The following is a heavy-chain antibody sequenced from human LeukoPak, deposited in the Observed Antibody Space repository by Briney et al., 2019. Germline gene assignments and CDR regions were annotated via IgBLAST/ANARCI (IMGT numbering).Heavy chain of an antibody. V-gene: IGHV5-51*01. D-gene: IGHD3-22*01. CDR2: IYPGDSDT. J-gene: IGHJ4*02. CDR3: ARFYAGDSSGYYYLDY. Sequence: GGSLQISGKGSGYSFTSYWSGGVRRLPGKGLGGMGIIYPGDSDTRYSPSFQGQVTISADKSISTAYLQWSSLKASDTAMYYCARFYAGDSSGYYYLDYWGQGTLVTVSS. CDR1: GYSFTSYW.